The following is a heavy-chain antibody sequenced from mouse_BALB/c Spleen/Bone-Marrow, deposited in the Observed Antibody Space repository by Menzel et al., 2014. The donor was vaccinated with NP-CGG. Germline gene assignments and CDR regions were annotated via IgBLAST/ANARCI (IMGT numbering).Heavy chain of an antibody. J-gene: IGHJ2*01. CDR3: ARDYYGSSFDY. V-gene: IGHV5-6-3*01. CDR1: GFTFSSYG. D-gene: IGHD1-1*01. CDR2: INSNGGST. Sequence: EVNLVESGGGLVQPGGSLKLSCAASGFTFSSYGMSWVRQTPDKRLELVATINSNGGSTYYPDSVKGRFTISRDNAKNTLYLQMSSLKSEDTAVYYCARDYYGSSFDYWGQGTTLTVSS.